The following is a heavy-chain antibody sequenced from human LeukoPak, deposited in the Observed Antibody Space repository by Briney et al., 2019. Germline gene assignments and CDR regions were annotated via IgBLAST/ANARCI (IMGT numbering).Heavy chain of an antibody. D-gene: IGHD3-22*01. V-gene: IGHV3-33*01. CDR2: IWYDGSNK. CDR1: GFTFSSYG. CDR3: ARTPDSSGYYYFDY. J-gene: IGHJ4*02. Sequence: PGRSLRLSCAASGFTFSSYGMHWVRQAPGKGLEWVAVIWYDGSNKYYADSVKGRLTISRDNSKNTLYPQMNSLRAEDTAVYYCARTPDSSGYYYFDYWGQGTLVTVSS.